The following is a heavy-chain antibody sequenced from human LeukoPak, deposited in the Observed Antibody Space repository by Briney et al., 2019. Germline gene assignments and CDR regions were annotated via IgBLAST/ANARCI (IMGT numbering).Heavy chain of an antibody. V-gene: IGHV5-51*01. D-gene: IGHD3-9*01. CDR1: GYSFTSYW. CDR2: IHPGDSDT. Sequence: NLGESLKISCKGSGYSFTSYWIGWVRQMPGKGLEWMGIIHPGDSDTRYSPSFQGQVTISADKSISTAYLQWSSLKASDTAMYYCARLNYDILTGYYTNFDYWGQGTLVTVSS. J-gene: IGHJ4*02. CDR3: ARLNYDILTGYYTNFDY.